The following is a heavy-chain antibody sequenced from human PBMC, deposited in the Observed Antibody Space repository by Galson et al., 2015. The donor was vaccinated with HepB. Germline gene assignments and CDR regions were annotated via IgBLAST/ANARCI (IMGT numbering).Heavy chain of an antibody. CDR2: IIPIFGTA. V-gene: IGHV1-69*13. D-gene: IGHD3-10*01. CDR1: GGTFSSYA. J-gene: IGHJ4*02. CDR3: ARARDYYGSGSYCY. Sequence: SVKVSCKASGGTFSSYATSWVRQAPGQGLEWMGGIIPIFGTANYAQKFQGRVTITADESTSTAYMELSSLRSEDTAVYYCARARDYYGSGSYCYWGQGTLVTVSS.